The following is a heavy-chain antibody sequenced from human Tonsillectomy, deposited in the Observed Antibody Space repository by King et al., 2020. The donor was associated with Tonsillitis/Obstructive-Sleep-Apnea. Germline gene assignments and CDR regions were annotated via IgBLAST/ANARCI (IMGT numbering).Heavy chain of an antibody. Sequence: QLQESGPGLVRPSETLSLTCTVSRGSIRSSDYYWGWIRLPPGEALEWNGTIYYSGTTYYNPSLKSRVTISVDTSKNQFSLKPSSVTAADAAVYYWARHMYSGWYDYFDYWGQGTLVTVSS. V-gene: IGHV4-39*01. CDR1: RGSIRSSDYY. CDR2: IYYSGTT. D-gene: IGHD6-19*01. CDR3: ARHMYSGWYDYFDY. J-gene: IGHJ4*02.